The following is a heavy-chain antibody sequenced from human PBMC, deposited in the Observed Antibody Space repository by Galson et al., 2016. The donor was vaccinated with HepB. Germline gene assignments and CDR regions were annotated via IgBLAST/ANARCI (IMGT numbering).Heavy chain of an antibody. CDR2: IWDDGSQK. V-gene: IGHV3-33*01. J-gene: IGHJ6*02. CDR1: GFSFRTFA. CDR3: ARPQWNIVVPGGMDV. Sequence: SLRLSCAASGFSFRTFAMNWVRQAPGKGLEWVAVIWDDGSQKYVAESLRGRFSISRDNSKNTLYLHMNNLRADDTAVYYCARPQWNIVVPGGMDVWGQGTTVAVSS. D-gene: IGHD2-21*01.